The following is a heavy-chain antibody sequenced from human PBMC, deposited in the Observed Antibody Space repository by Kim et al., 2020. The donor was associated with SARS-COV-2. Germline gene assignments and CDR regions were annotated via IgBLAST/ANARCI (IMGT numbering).Heavy chain of an antibody. CDR3: AGTYYDILTGPPWYFRH. CDR1: GYTFTSYW. CDR2: IYPGDADP. V-gene: IGHV5-51*01. D-gene: IGHD3-9*01. J-gene: IGHJ1*01. Sequence: GESLKISCKDSGYTFTSYWIGWVRQMPGKGLEWMGFIYPGDADPRYSPSFQGQVTISADKSISTAYLQWSSLKASGTAIYYCAGTYYDILTGPPWYFRHWGQGTLVTVSS.